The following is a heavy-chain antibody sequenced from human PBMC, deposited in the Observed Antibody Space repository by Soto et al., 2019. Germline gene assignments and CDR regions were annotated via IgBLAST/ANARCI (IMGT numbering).Heavy chain of an antibody. D-gene: IGHD4-17*01. CDR2: FFHSGNS. CDR3: ATMARRPVLRPEY. CDR1: GASISTNY. J-gene: IGHJ4*02. V-gene: IGHV4-59*01. Sequence: SETLSLTCTVSGASISTNYCNWVRQSPGKGLEWIGFFFHSGNSNYNPSLKRRVAISVDTSKNQCSLSLESVTAADTAVYYCATMARRPVLRPEYWGQGTLVTVSS.